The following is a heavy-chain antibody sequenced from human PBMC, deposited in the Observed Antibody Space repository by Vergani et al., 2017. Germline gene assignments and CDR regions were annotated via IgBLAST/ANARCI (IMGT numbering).Heavy chain of an antibody. D-gene: IGHD4-17*01. J-gene: IGHJ3*02. CDR1: GFTFSSYG. V-gene: IGHV3-30*02. CDR3: AKGDYADYFVHFFDS. Sequence: QVQLVESGGGVVQPGGSLRLSCAASGFTFSSYGMHWVRQAPGKGLEWVAFIRYDGSNKYYADSVKGRFTISRDNSKNTLYLQMNSLRAEDTAVYYCAKGDYADYFVHFFDSWGQGTMVTVS. CDR2: IRYDGSNK.